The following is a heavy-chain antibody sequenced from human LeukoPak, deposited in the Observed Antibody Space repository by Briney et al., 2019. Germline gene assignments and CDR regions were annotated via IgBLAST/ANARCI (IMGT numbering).Heavy chain of an antibody. Sequence: PGGSLRPSCTASGFTFGDYAMSWVRQAPGKGLEWVGFIRSKAYGGTTEYAASVKGRFTISRDDSKSIAYLQMNSLKTEDTAVYYCTREDDFWSGYSGSWGQGTLVTVSS. CDR2: IRSKAYGGTT. D-gene: IGHD3-3*01. CDR3: TREDDFWSGYSGS. CDR1: GFTFGDYA. J-gene: IGHJ4*02. V-gene: IGHV3-49*04.